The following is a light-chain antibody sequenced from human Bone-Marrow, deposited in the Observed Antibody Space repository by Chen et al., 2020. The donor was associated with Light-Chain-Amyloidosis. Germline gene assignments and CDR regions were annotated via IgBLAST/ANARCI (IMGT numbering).Light chain of an antibody. V-gene: IGLV1-47*01. CDR2: RDD. CDR3: AAWDDSLNGRGV. CDR1: SSNIGSNY. J-gene: IGLJ2*01. Sequence: QSVVTQPPSASGTPGQRVTISCSGSSSNIGSNYVYWYQHFPGAAPKLLLYRDDERPSGVPDRFSGSKSGTSASLAISGLQSEDEADYYCAAWDDSLNGRGVFGGGTKLTVL.